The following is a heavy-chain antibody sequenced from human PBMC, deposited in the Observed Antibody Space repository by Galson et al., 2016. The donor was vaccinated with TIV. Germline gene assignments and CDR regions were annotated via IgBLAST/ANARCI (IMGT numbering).Heavy chain of an antibody. V-gene: IGHV1-2*05. CDR2: INPHSGGT. Sequence: SVKVSCKASGYTFTHYFVHWVRQAPGQGLEWMGRINPHSGGTDYALKFQGRVTMTRDTSINIGYMELSSLRSDDTVVYYCARERGPGYCDDSICYGYYGMDVWGQGTTVTVSS. D-gene: IGHD2-2*03. CDR1: GYTFTHYF. CDR3: ARERGPGYCDDSICYGYYGMDV. J-gene: IGHJ6*02.